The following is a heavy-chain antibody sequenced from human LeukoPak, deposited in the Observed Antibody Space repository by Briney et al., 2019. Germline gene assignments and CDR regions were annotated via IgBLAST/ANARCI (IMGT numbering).Heavy chain of an antibody. J-gene: IGHJ5*02. Sequence: SETLSLTCTVSGGSISSYYWSWIRQPPGKGLEWIGYIYYSGSTNYNPSLKSRVTISVDTSKNQFSLNLSSVTAADTAIYYCASINSSSWYSWLDPWGQGTLVTVSS. CDR1: GGSISSYY. D-gene: IGHD6-13*01. CDR2: IYYSGST. V-gene: IGHV4-59*01. CDR3: ASINSSSWYSWLDP.